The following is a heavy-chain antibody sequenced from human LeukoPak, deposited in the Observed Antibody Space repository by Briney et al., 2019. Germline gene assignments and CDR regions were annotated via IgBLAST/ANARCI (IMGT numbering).Heavy chain of an antibody. CDR1: GFSFSSNA. CDR3: ANGYISSVLGHNYFDY. Sequence: GESLTLSCAASGFSFSSNALSWVRQGPGPGMDLVSAISGSDGSTYYADSVKSRFTISRDNSKNPLYLQMNTLRAEDTAVYYCANGYISSVLGHNYFDYWGQGTLVTVSS. J-gene: IGHJ4*02. V-gene: IGHV3-23*01. CDR2: ISGSDGST. D-gene: IGHD6-6*01.